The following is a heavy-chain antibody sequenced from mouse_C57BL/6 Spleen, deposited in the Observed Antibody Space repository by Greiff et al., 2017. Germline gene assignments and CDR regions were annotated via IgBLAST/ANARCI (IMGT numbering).Heavy chain of an antibody. CDR3: ARSYYSNGGLAY. V-gene: IGHV1-72*01. CDR1: GYTFTSYW. CDR2: IAPDSGGT. J-gene: IGHJ3*01. Sequence: VQLQQPGAELVKPGASVKLSCKASGYTFTSYWMHWVKQRPGRGLEWIGRIAPDSGGTKYNEKFKSKATLTVDKPSSTAYMQLSSLTSEDSAVYYCARSYYSNGGLAYWGQGTLVTVSA. D-gene: IGHD2-5*01.